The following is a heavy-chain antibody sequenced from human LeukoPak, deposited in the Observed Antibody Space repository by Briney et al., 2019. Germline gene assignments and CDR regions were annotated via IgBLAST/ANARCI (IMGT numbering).Heavy chain of an antibody. CDR3: ARGQYYYDSSGYYTVYWFDP. D-gene: IGHD3-22*01. V-gene: IGHV4-34*01. CDR2: INHSGST. CDR1: GGSFSGYY. Sequence: SETLSLTCAVYGGSFSGYYWSWIRQPPGKGLEWIGEINHSGSTNYNPSLKSRVTISVDTSKNQFSLKLSSVTAADTAVYYCARGQYYYDSSGYYTVYWFDPWGQGTLATVSS. J-gene: IGHJ5*02.